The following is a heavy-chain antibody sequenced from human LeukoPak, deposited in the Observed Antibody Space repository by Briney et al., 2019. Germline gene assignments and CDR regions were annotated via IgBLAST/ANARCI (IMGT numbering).Heavy chain of an antibody. CDR3: ARESEGGWKGAFDI. J-gene: IGHJ3*02. D-gene: IGHD6-19*01. CDR2: IWYDGSNK. Sequence: GGSLRLSCAASGFTFSSYGMHWVRQAPGKGLEWVAVIWYDGSNKYYADSVKGRFTISRDNSKNTLYLQMNSLRAEDTAVYYCARESEGGWKGAFDIWGQGTMVTVSS. V-gene: IGHV3-33*01. CDR1: GFTFSSYG.